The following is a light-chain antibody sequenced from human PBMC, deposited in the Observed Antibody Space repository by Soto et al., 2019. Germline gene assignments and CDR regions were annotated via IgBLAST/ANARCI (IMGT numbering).Light chain of an antibody. CDR1: QDIAIY. V-gene: IGKV1-9*01. J-gene: IGKJ4*01. Sequence: DIQMTQSPFTLSASVGDRVTITCRASQDIAIYLAWYQQKPVEXTKLLIYAASTLYGGVPSRFSGXGSGTDFALTITSLQAEDFATYYCQQLRMYPSTFGGGTKVDIK. CDR2: AAS. CDR3: QQLRMYPST.